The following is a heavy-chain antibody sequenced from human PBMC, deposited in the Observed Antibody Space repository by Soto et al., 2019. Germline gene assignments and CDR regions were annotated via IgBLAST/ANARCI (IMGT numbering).Heavy chain of an antibody. V-gene: IGHV4-39*01. CDR2: IYYSGST. D-gene: IGHD4-17*01. CDR3: ARSPYGDYLDY. Sequence: PSETLSLTCTVSGGSISSSSYYWGWIRQPPGKGLEWIGSIYYSGSTYYNPSLKSRVTISVDTSKNQFSLKLSSVTAADTAVYYCARSPYGDYLDYWGQGTLVTVSS. CDR1: GGSISSSSYY. J-gene: IGHJ4*02.